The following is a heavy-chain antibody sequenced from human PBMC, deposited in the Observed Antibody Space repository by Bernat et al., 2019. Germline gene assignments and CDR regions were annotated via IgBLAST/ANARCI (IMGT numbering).Heavy chain of an antibody. D-gene: IGHD3-3*01. CDR1: GGSISGYS. V-gene: IGHV4-59*08. J-gene: IGHJ6*02. CDR2: TNYGGGT. CDR3: ARLYDFWSGRYGMDV. Sequence: QVQLQESGPGLLKPSGTLSLPCPVPGGSISGYSWSWFRRPPGRGWGGIGNTNYGGGTNYNPSLKSRVTISVDTSKNQFSLKLSSVTAADTAVYYCARLYDFWSGRYGMDVWGQGTTVTVSS.